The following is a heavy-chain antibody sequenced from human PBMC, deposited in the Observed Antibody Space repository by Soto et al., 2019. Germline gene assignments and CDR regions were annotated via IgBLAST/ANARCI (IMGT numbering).Heavy chain of an antibody. CDR2: VSHRGTA. CDR3: ARIHWSQSSLDY. CDR1: GGSIDSTDYS. J-gene: IGHJ4*02. V-gene: IGHV4-30-2*01. Sequence: NPSETLSLTCRVSGGSIDSTDYSLSWIRQPPGKGLEWIGYVSHRGTAYSIPSLKGRLTLSMDSSQTQFSLKLTSVTAADSAVYYCARIHWSQSSLDYWGRGILVTVSS. D-gene: IGHD6-19*01.